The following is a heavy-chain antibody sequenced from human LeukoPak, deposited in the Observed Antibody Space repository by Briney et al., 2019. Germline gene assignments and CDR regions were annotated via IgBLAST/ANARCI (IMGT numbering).Heavy chain of an antibody. CDR1: GFTVSSNY. Sequence: GGSLRLSCAASGFTVSSNYMSWVRQAPGKGLEWISVIYSGGDIYYADSVKGRFTISRDNSKNMIYLEMSSLKAEDTAVYYCAKERNLEIAVAGTIFDYWGQGTLVTVSS. D-gene: IGHD6-19*01. CDR3: AKERNLEIAVAGTIFDY. CDR2: IYSGGDI. V-gene: IGHV3-66*01. J-gene: IGHJ4*02.